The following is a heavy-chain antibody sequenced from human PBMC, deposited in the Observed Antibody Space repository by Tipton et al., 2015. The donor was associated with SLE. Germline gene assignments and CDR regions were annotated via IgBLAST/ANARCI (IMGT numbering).Heavy chain of an antibody. V-gene: IGHV4-34*01. CDR1: GGSFSGYA. CDR2: VSHSRST. J-gene: IGHJ6*03. CDR3: ARAVSGYFNYCYMDV. Sequence: AGLVKPSETLSLTCAVSGGSFSGYAWSWVRQPPGKGLEWIGEVSHSRSTNYNPSLKSRGTISLDTSNNQFSLRLSSVTAADTAVYYCARAVSGYFNYCYMDVWGKGTTVTISS. D-gene: IGHD3-16*01.